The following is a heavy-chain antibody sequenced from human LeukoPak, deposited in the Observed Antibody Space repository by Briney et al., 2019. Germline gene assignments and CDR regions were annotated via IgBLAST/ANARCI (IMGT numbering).Heavy chain of an antibody. Sequence: GGSLRLSCSVSAFTFSNYAMHWVRQAPGKGLEWVSYISSGSGTIYYADSVKGRFTISRDSAKNSLYLQMNSLRDGDTAVYYFARGPTDCGGDCNWFDPWGQGTLVSVSS. CDR3: ARGPTDCGGDCNWFDP. V-gene: IGHV3-48*02. CDR2: ISSGSGTI. J-gene: IGHJ5*02. D-gene: IGHD2-21*02. CDR1: AFTFSNYA.